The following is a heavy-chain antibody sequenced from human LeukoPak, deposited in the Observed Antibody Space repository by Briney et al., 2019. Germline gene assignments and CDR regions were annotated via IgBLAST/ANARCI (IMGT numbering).Heavy chain of an antibody. V-gene: IGHV3-30*02. J-gene: IGHJ3*02. D-gene: IGHD5-12*01. CDR3: AKDWPQKGHDLASAFDI. CDR2: IRYDGSNK. CDR1: GFTFSSYG. Sequence: PGGSLRLSCAASGFTFSSYGMHWVRQAPGKGLEWVAFIRYDGSNKYYADSVKGRFTISRDNSKNTLYLQMNSLRAEDTAVYYCAKDWPQKGHDLASAFDIWGQGTMVTVSS.